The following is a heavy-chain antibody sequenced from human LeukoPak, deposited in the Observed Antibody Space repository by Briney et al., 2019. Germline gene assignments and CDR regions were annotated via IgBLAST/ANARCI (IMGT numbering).Heavy chain of an antibody. J-gene: IGHJ4*02. CDR2: INPNSGGT. V-gene: IGHV1-2*02. CDR3: ARVWIAAAGTFATLDY. CDR1: GYTFTGYY. Sequence: ASVKVSCKASGYTFTGYYMHWVRQAPGQGLEWMGWINPNSGGTNYAQKFQGRVTMTRDTSISTAYMELSRLRSDDTAVYYCARVWIAAAGTFATLDYWGQGTLVTVSS. D-gene: IGHD6-13*01.